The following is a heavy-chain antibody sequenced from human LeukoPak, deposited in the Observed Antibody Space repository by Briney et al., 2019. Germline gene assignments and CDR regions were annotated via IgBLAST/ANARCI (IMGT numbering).Heavy chain of an antibody. D-gene: IGHD1-26*01. Sequence: GGSLRLSCAASGFTFSSYSMNWVRQAPGKGLEWVSSISSSSSYIYYADSVKGRFTISRDNAKNSLYLQMNSLRAEDTAVYYCARGGSVGATTTRSTNDYWGQGTLVTVSS. CDR1: GFTFSSYS. V-gene: IGHV3-21*01. CDR2: ISSSSSYI. CDR3: ARGGSVGATTTRSTNDY. J-gene: IGHJ4*02.